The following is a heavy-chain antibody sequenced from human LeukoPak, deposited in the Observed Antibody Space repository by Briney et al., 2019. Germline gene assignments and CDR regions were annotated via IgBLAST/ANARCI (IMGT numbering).Heavy chain of an antibody. CDR3: AKVTVTTSHYYMDV. Sequence: GGSLRLSCAASGFTFSSYEMNWVRQAPGKGLEWVSYISSSGSTIYYADSVKGRFTISRDNAKNSLYLQMNSLRAEDTAVYYCAKVTVTTSHYYMDVWGKGTTVTVSS. D-gene: IGHD4-11*01. CDR2: ISSSGSTI. CDR1: GFTFSSYE. V-gene: IGHV3-48*03. J-gene: IGHJ6*03.